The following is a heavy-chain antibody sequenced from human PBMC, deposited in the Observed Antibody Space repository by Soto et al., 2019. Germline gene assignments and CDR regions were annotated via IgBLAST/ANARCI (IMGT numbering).Heavy chain of an antibody. D-gene: IGHD2-15*01. J-gene: IGHJ6*02. CDR3: ARGVVVAAFHRVMDV. Sequence: GGSLRLSCAVSGFTFSSYAMHWVRQAPGKGLEWVAVISYDGSNKYYADSVKGRFTISRDNSKNTLYLQMNSLRAEDTAVYYCARGVVVAAFHRVMDVWGQGTTVTVSS. CDR2: ISYDGSNK. CDR1: GFTFSSYA. V-gene: IGHV3-30-3*01.